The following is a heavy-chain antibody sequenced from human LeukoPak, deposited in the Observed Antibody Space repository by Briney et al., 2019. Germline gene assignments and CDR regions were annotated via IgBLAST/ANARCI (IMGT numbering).Heavy chain of an antibody. V-gene: IGHV4-39*01. J-gene: IGHJ4*02. CDR3: ARHSEDNEYYFDY. D-gene: IGHD1-14*01. CDR1: GGSISSSSYY. CDR2: IYYSGST. Sequence: SETLSLTCTVSGGSISSSSYYWGWIRQPPGKGLQWIGSIYYSGSTYYNPSLKSRVTISVDTSKNQFSLKLSSVTAADTAVYYCARHSEDNEYYFDYWGQGTLVTVSS.